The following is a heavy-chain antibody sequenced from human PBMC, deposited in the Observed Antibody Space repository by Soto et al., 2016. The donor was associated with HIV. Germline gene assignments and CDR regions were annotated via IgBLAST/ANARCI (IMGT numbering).Heavy chain of an antibody. Sequence: EVQLLESGGGLVQPGGSLRLSCAASGFTFSSYAMSWVRQAPGKGLEWVSVISDNGGTIYYADSVKGRFTISRDNSKRTLYLQMNSLRVEDTAEYYCAKMVAYYYGMDVWGHGTTVTVSS. J-gene: IGHJ6*02. CDR3: AKMVAYYYGMDV. CDR2: ISDNGGTI. CDR1: GFTFSSYA. D-gene: IGHD2-8*01. V-gene: IGHV3-23*01.